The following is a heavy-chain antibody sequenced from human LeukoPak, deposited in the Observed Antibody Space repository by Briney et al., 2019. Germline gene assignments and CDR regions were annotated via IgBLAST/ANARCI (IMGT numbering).Heavy chain of an antibody. Sequence: SETLSLTCTVSGGSISSYYWSWIRQPPGKGLEWIGYICNSGSTNYNPSLKSRVTISVDTSKNQFSLKLSSVTAADTAVYYCARVPPYCGGDCYFDYWGQGTLVTVSA. V-gene: IGHV4-59*01. CDR1: GGSISSYY. D-gene: IGHD2-21*02. CDR3: ARVPPYCGGDCYFDY. CDR2: ICNSGST. J-gene: IGHJ4*02.